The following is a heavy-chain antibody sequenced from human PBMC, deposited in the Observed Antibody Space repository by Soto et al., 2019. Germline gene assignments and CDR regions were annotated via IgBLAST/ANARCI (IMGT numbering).Heavy chain of an antibody. J-gene: IGHJ4*02. Sequence: EVQLVESGGGLVQPGESLRLSCAASGFTFGSYWMHWVRQAPGKGLVWVSRINSDGSSTSYVGSVKGRFTISRDNAKNTLYLQMNSLRAEDTAVYYCVRTSLVVAAATREDYWGQGTLVTVSS. CDR3: VRTSLVVAAATREDY. D-gene: IGHD2-15*01. CDR1: GFTFGSYW. CDR2: INSDGSST. V-gene: IGHV3-74*01.